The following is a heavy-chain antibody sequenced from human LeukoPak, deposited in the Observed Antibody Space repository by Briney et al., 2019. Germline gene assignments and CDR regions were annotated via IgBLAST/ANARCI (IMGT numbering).Heavy chain of an antibody. J-gene: IGHJ4*02. CDR3: ARDRGIWTAGFDY. D-gene: IGHD2-21*01. CDR2: IYSGGST. Sequence: SGGSLRLSCAASGFTFDDYGMSWVRQAPGKGLEWVSVIYSGGSTYYADSVKGRFTISRDNSKNTLYLQMNSLRAEDTAVYYCARDRGIWTAGFDYWGQGTLVTVSS. V-gene: IGHV3-66*02. CDR1: GFTFDDYG.